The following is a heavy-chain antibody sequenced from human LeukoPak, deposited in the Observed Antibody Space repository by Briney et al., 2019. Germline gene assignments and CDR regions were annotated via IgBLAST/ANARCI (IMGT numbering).Heavy chain of an antibody. V-gene: IGHV1-18*01. Sequence: ASVKFSCKASGYTFSHYGITWVRQASGQGLEWMGLINPYNGDTTYVQNLQGRLTMTADTSTSTAYMELRSLRSDDTAVYYCARGELADAFDIWGQGTMVTVSS. CDR3: ARGELADAFDI. CDR1: GYTFSHYG. CDR2: INPYNGDT. J-gene: IGHJ3*02. D-gene: IGHD1-26*01.